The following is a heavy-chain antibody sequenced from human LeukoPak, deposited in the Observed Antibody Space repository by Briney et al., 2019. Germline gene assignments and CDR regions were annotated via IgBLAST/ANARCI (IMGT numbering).Heavy chain of an antibody. V-gene: IGHV5-51*01. D-gene: IGHD6-19*01. CDR1: GYSITSNW. CDR2: VYPDDSDA. Sequence: GESLKISCKDSGYSITSNWVGWVRQMPGKGLEWMGIVYPDDSDAKYSPSFQGQVTISVDKSINTAFLQWSSLKASDTAMYYCARLSSGWCFNYWGQGTLVTVSS. J-gene: IGHJ4*02. CDR3: ARLSSGWCFNY.